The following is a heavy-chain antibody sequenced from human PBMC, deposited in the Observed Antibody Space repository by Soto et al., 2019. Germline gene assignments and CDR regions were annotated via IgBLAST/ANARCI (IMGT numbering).Heavy chain of an antibody. CDR3: ARDRDSTDYYYYYYMDV. CDR2: IIPILGIA. D-gene: IGHD2-2*01. J-gene: IGHJ6*03. Sequence: QVQLVQSGAEVKKPGSSVKVSCTASGGTFSSYTISWVRQAPGQGLEWMGRIIPILGIANYAQKFQGRVTITADKSTSTAYMELSSLRSEDTAVYYCARDRDSTDYYYYYYMDVWGKGTTVTVSS. CDR1: GGTFSSYT. V-gene: IGHV1-69*08.